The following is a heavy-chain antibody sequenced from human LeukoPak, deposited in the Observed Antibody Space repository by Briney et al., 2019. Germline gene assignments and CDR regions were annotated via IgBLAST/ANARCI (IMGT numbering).Heavy chain of an antibody. D-gene: IGHD2-2*01. J-gene: IGHJ4*02. CDR2: ISSSSSYI. CDR3: ARQIVVVPADHFDY. V-gene: IGHV3-21*01. Sequence: GGSLRLSCAASGFTFSSYSMNWVRQAPGKGLEWVSSISSSSSYIYYADSVKGRFTISRDNAKNSLYLQINSLRAEDTAVYYCARQIVVVPADHFDYWGQGTLVTVSS. CDR1: GFTFSSYS.